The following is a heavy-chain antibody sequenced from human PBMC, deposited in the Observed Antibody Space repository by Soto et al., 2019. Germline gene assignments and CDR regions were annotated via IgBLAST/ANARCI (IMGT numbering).Heavy chain of an antibody. CDR3: ARAISIAAAGYNWFDP. J-gene: IGHJ5*02. D-gene: IGHD6-13*01. V-gene: IGHV4-30-4*01. CDR1: GGSISSGDYY. CDR2: IYYSGST. Sequence: SETLSLTCTVSGGSISSGDYYWSWIRQPPGKGLEWIGYIYYSGSTYYNQSLKSRVTISVDTSKNQFSLKLSSVTAADTAVYYCARAISIAAAGYNWFDPWGQGTLVTVSS.